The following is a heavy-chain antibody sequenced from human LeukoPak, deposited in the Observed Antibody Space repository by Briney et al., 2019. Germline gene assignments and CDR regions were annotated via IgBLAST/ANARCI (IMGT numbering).Heavy chain of an antibody. J-gene: IGHJ4*02. CDR2: IYYSGST. D-gene: IGHD2-15*01. V-gene: IGHV4-39*07. Sequence: PSETLSLTCTVSGGSISSSSYYWGWIRQPPGKGLEWIGSIYYSGSTYYNPSLKSRVTISVDTSENQFSLKLSSVTAADMAVYYCARGNVVVVAGAFDYWGQGTLVTVSS. CDR3: ARGNVVVVAGAFDY. CDR1: GGSISSSSYY.